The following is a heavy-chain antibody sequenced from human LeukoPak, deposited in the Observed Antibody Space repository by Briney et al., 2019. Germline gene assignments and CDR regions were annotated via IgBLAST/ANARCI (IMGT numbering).Heavy chain of an antibody. Sequence: GGSLRLSCAASGFTFSSYAMHWVRQAPGKGLEWVAVISYDGSNKYYADSVKGRFTISRDNSKNTLYLQMNSLKAEDTAVYYCARDRRGYRHCMDVWGQGTTVTVSS. CDR1: GFTFSSYA. D-gene: IGHD3-22*01. CDR2: ISYDGSNK. V-gene: IGHV3-30*04. CDR3: ARDRRGYRHCMDV. J-gene: IGHJ6*02.